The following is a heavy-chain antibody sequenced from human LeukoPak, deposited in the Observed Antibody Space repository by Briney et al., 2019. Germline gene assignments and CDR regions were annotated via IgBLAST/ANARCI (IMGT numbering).Heavy chain of an antibody. CDR1: GFTFSTYG. J-gene: IGHJ4*02. CDR2: IVGDGSKA. V-gene: IGHV3-33*05. Sequence: GRSLRLSCAASGFTFSTYGMQWVRQAPGKGLEWVAVIVGDGSKAHCADSVRGRFTVCRDNSKNTLYLQMNSLRAEDTAVYYCARDSITGDNSLDFWGRGTLVTVSS. D-gene: IGHD7-27*01. CDR3: ARDSITGDNSLDF.